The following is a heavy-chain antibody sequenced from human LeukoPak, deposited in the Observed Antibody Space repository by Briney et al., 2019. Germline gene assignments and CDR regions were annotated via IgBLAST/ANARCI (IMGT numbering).Heavy chain of an antibody. V-gene: IGHV3-7*05. D-gene: IGHD1-1*01. Sequence: GGSLRLSCAASGFTFTNSWMSWVRQAPGKGLEWVANIKPDGSQKYYVDSVKGRFTISRDNAKNSLYLQMNSLRAEDTAVYYCASVNTNWPLDYWGQGTLVTVSS. CDR2: IKPDGSQK. J-gene: IGHJ4*02. CDR3: ASVNTNWPLDY. CDR1: GFTFTNSW.